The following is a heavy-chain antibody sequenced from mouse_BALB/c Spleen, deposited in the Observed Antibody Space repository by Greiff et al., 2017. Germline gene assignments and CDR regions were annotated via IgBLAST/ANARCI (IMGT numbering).Heavy chain of an antibody. Sequence: EVQLQQSGAELVKPGASVKLSCTASGFNIKDTYMHWVKQRPEQGLEWIGRIDPANGNTKYDPKFQGKATITADTSSNTAYLQLSSLTSEDTAVYYCARYDYDVRGYFDYWGQGTTLTGSS. CDR3: ARYDYDVRGYFDY. D-gene: IGHD2-4*01. CDR2: IDPANGNT. J-gene: IGHJ2*01. V-gene: IGHV14-3*02. CDR1: GFNIKDTY.